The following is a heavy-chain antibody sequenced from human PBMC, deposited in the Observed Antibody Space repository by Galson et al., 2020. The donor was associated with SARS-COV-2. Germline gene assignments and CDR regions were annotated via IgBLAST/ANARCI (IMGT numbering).Heavy chain of an antibody. Sequence: GGSLRLSCAASGFTFSSYGMHWVRQAPGKGLEWVAAIWYDGSNKYYADSVKGRFTISRDNSKNTLYLQMNSLRAEDTAVYYCARDLRLGELSFDYWGQGSLVTVSS. D-gene: IGHD3-16*02. J-gene: IGHJ4*02. V-gene: IGHV3-33*01. CDR3: ARDLRLGELSFDY. CDR1: GFTFSSYG. CDR2: IWYDGSNK.